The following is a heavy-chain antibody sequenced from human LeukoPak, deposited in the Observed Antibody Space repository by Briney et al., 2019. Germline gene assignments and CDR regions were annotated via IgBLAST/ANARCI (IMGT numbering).Heavy chain of an antibody. V-gene: IGHV4-34*01. CDR1: VGSFNGYY. D-gene: IGHD2-21*01. CDR3: ARPYYGDSTDLNYYFYSGMDV. Sequence: PSETLSLTCAVNVGSFNGYYWSWIRQPPGKGLQWIGEINQIGFTKYNPVLKSRATISVDTSKNQFSLKLSSLTAADTAVYYCARPYYGDSTDLNYYFYSGMDVWGQGTTVTVSS. J-gene: IGHJ6*02. CDR2: INQIGFT.